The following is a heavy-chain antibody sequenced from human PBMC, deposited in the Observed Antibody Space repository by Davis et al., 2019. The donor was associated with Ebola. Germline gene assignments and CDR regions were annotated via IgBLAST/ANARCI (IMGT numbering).Heavy chain of an antibody. J-gene: IGHJ4*02. CDR1: GFTFSSYW. Sequence: PGGSLRLSCAASGFTFSSYWMSWVRQAPGKGLEWVANIKQDGSEKYYVVSVKGRFTISRDNAKNSLYLQMNSLRAEDTAVYYCASEGITGTSVGSDYWGQGTLVTVSS. D-gene: IGHD1-7*01. CDR2: IKQDGSEK. CDR3: ASEGITGTSVGSDY. V-gene: IGHV3-7*01.